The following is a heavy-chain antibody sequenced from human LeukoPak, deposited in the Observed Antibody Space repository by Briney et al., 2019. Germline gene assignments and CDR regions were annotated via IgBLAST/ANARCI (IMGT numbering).Heavy chain of an antibody. CDR1: GGSISSSNAY. J-gene: IGHJ4*02. D-gene: IGHD5-18*01. V-gene: IGHV4-39*01. Sequence: TPSETLSLTCTVSGGSISSSNAYWGWIRQPPGKGLEWIGSIYYSKNTYYNPSLKRRVTISADAYKNQFSLTLGSVSATDTAVYYCVSPRGFSYGYFDYWGQGTLVTVSS. CDR3: VSPRGFSYGYFDY. CDR2: IYYSKNT.